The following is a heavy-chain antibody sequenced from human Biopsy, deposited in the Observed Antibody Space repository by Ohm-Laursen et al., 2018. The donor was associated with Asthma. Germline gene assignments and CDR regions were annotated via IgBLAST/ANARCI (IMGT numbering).Heavy chain of an antibody. D-gene: IGHD4-17*01. CDR2: ISGSGRSA. CDR3: AREVSTVDYGYYYFAMDV. Sequence: SLRLSCSASGFNFTTYAIAWIRQAPGRGLEWISAISGSGRSAYYADSVKGQFTISRDNAKNTVYLQMNSLRSEDSAVYYCAREVSTVDYGYYYFAMDVWGQGTTVTVSS. CDR1: GFNFTTYA. J-gene: IGHJ6*02. V-gene: IGHV3-23*01.